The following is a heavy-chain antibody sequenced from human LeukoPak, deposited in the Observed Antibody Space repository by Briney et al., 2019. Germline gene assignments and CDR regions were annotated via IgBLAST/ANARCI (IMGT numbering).Heavy chain of an antibody. V-gene: IGHV3-7*01. J-gene: IGHJ3*02. CDR2: IKEDGSVR. CDR3: ARDLDAFDI. Sequence: GGSLRLSCAVSGFTFNTYWMSWVRQAPGKGLEWVANIKEDGSVRYNVDSVKGRFTISRDNAENSVYLQMNSLRAEDTAVYYCARDLDAFDIWGQGTMVTVSS. CDR1: GFTFNTYW.